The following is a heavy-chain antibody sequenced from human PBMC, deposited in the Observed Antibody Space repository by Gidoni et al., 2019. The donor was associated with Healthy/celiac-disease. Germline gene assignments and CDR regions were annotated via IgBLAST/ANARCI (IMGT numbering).Heavy chain of an antibody. CDR3: TRQVAAAGGVDY. CDR1: GFTFSGSA. V-gene: IGHV3-73*02. D-gene: IGHD6-13*01. Sequence: VQLVESGGGLVQPGGSLTLSCSASGFTFSGSAMHWVRQASGKGLEWFGRIRRKANSYATAYAASVKGRFTISRDDSKNTAYLQMNSLKTEDTAVYYCTRQVAAAGGVDYWGQGTLVTVSS. CDR2: IRRKANSYAT. J-gene: IGHJ4*02.